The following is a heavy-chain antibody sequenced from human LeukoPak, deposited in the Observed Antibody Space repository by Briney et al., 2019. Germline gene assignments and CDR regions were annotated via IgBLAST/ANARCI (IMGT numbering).Heavy chain of an antibody. CDR3: VRRDFGSGGYDY. D-gene: IGHD3-10*01. CDR2: ITSNGGGT. J-gene: IGHJ4*02. CDR1: GYRFTTYW. Sequence: GESLKISCRGSGYRFTTYWIGWVRQAPGKGLECASVITSNGGGTYYADSVKGRLTISRDNSRNTLYLQMSSLRPEDTAVYYCVRRDFGSGGYDYWGQGTLVTVSS. V-gene: IGHV3-64D*06.